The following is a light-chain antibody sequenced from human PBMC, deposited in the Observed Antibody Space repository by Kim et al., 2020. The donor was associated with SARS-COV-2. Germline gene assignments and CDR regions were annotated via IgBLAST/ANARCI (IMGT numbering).Light chain of an antibody. J-gene: IGLJ2*01. Sequence: QGVTISCSGSSSNIGSNAVNWYQKVPGSAPKLLIFNTDRRPSGVPDRFSGSKSGTSASLAIRGLQSEDEADYYCAAWDDSLNGFVIFGGGTQLTVL. CDR2: NTD. CDR3: AAWDDSLNGFVI. V-gene: IGLV1-44*01. CDR1: SSNIGSNA.